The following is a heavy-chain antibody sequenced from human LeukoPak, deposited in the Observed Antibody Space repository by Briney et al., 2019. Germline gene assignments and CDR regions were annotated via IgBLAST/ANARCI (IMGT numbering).Heavy chain of an antibody. V-gene: IGHV4-31*03. CDR3: ARDHPGYGDQGLGAFDI. CDR2: IYYSGST. D-gene: IGHD4-17*01. Sequence: SQTLSLTCTVSGGSISSGGYYWGWIRQHPGKGLEWIGYIYYSGSTYYNPSLKSRVTISVDTSKNQFSLKLSSVTAADTAVYYCARDHPGYGDQGLGAFDIWGQGTMVTVSS. CDR1: GGSISSGGYY. J-gene: IGHJ3*02.